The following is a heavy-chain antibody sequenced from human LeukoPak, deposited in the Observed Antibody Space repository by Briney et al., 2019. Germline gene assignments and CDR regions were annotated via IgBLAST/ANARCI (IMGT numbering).Heavy chain of an antibody. V-gene: IGHV3-66*01. Sequence: GGSLRLSCAASGFTVSSSYVNWVRQAPGKGLERVSTIYSGGDTFYTDSVKGRFTISRDNSKNMLYLQMNSLRVEDTAVYYCARDLYPRDYWGQGTLVTVSS. CDR2: IYSGGDT. D-gene: IGHD3-16*02. CDR1: GFTVSSSY. CDR3: ARDLYPRDY. J-gene: IGHJ4*02.